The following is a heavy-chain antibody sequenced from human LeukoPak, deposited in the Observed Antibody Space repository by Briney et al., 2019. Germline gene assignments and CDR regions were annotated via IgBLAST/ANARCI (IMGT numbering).Heavy chain of an antibody. Sequence: ASVKVSCTASGYTFTGYYMHWVRQAPGQGLEWMGWISGYTGNTNYAQKFQGRVTMTTETSTSTAYMELTSLRSDDTAAYYCARDGSSGDFDYWGQGTLVTVSS. CDR2: ISGYTGNT. CDR1: GYTFTGYY. CDR3: ARDGSSGDFDY. D-gene: IGHD6-6*01. J-gene: IGHJ4*02. V-gene: IGHV1-18*04.